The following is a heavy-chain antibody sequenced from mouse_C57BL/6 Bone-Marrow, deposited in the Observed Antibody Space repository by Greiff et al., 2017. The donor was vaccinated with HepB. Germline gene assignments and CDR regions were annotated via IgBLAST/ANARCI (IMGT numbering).Heavy chain of an antibody. CDR1: GFSLSTFGMG. CDR3: ARMSTTVVYFDY. J-gene: IGHJ2*01. D-gene: IGHD1-1*01. CDR2: IWWDDDK. Sequence: QVTLKESGPGILQPSQTLSLTCSFSGFSLSTFGMGVGWIRQPPGKGLEWLAHIWWDDDKYYNPALKSRLTISKDTSKNQVFLKIANVDTADTATYYCARMSTTVVYFDYWGQGTTLTVSS. V-gene: IGHV8-8*01.